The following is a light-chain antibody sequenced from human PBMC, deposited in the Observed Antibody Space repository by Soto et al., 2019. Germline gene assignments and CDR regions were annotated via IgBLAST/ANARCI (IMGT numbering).Light chain of an antibody. J-gene: IGKJ3*01. CDR3: QQRSNSPPFT. V-gene: IGKV3-11*01. Sequence: EIVLTQSPATLSLSPGERATLSCRASQSVSSYLAWYQQKPGQATRLLIYDASNRVTGIPARFSGSGSGTDFTLTIRSLEPEDFAVYYCQQRSNSPPFTCGAGTKVDI. CDR2: DAS. CDR1: QSVSSY.